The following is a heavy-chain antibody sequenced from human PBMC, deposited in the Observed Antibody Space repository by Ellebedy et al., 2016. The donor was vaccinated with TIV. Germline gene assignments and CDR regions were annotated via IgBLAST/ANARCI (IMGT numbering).Heavy chain of an antibody. V-gene: IGHV3-7*01. J-gene: IGHJ5*02. D-gene: IGHD4-17*01. CDR1: GFNFRSYW. CDR2: IRPEGDEI. Sequence: GESLKISCAASGFNFRSYWMTSVRQAPGKGLEWVAKIRPEGDEIYYVESVKGRFTISRDNAKNSLFLQMNSQRVEDTAVYYCARRASYGDYAVQINPWFDPWGQGTLVTVSS. CDR3: ARRASYGDYAVQINPWFDP.